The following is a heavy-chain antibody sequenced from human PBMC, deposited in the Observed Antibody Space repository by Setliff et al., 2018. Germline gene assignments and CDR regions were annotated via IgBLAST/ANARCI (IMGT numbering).Heavy chain of an antibody. V-gene: IGHV4-61*02. J-gene: IGHJ3*02. CDR2: IYTSGST. Sequence: KTSETLSLTCTVSGGSISSGSYYWSWIRQPAGKGLEWIGRIYTSGSTNYNPSLKSRVTVSVDTSKNQFSLKLSSVTAADTAVYYCARTMYSSSWYGAFDIWGQGTMVTVSS. D-gene: IGHD6-13*01. CDR1: GGSISSGSYY. CDR3: ARTMYSSSWYGAFDI.